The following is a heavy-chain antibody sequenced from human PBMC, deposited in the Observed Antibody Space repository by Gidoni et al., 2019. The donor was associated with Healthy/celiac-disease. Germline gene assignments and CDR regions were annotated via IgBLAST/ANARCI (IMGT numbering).Heavy chain of an antibody. CDR3: ARQYSSGYYEFDP. J-gene: IGHJ5*02. CDR1: GGSISSGGYS. D-gene: IGHD3-22*01. V-gene: IGHV4-30-2*01. CDR2: LYHSGGT. Sequence: QLQLQESGSGLVKPSQTLSLNCAVSGGSISSGGYSWSWIRQPPGKGLEWIGYLYHSGGTYYNPALKSRVTISVDRSKNQFSLKLSSVTAADTAVYYCARQYSSGYYEFDPWGQGTLVTVSS.